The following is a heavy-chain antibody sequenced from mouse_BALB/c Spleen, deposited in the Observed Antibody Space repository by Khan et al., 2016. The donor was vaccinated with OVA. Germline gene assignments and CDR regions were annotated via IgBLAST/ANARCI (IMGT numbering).Heavy chain of an antibody. CDR1: GYTFTDFN. CDR3: ARSGYGSFAY. D-gene: IGHD1-2*01. Sequence: VQLQQSGPELVKPGASVRISCKTSGYTFTDFNLDWVKQSHGKSLEWIGYIFPNNGGTGYNQKFKTKATLPVDSSSSTAYMELRSLTSEDSAVYYCARSGYGSFAYWGQGTLVTVSA. V-gene: IGHV1S29*02. CDR2: IFPNNGGT. J-gene: IGHJ3*01.